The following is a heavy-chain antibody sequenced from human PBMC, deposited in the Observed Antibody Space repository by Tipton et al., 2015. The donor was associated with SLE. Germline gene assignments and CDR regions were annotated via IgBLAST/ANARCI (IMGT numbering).Heavy chain of an antibody. CDR2: VYYSGST. V-gene: IGHV4-59*08. J-gene: IGHJ4*02. Sequence: SSAYFWGWIRQPPGKGLEWIGYVYYSGSTNYNPSLKSRVTISVDTSKNQFSLKLSSVTAADTAVYYCARLFSPTPYGDYVYFDYWGQGTLVTVSS. CDR3: ARLFSPTPYGDYVYFDY. CDR1: SSAYF. D-gene: IGHD4-17*01.